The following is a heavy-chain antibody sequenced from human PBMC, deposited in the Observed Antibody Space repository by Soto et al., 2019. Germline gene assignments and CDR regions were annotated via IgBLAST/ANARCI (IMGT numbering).Heavy chain of an antibody. Sequence: QVQLQQWGAGLLKPSETLSLTCAVYGGSFSGYYWSWIRQPPGKGLEWIGEINHSGSTNYNPSLKSRVTISVDTSKNQFSLKLSSVTAADTAVYYCARGRPVLLWFGELLGFDYWGQGTLVTVSS. D-gene: IGHD3-10*01. CDR2: INHSGST. V-gene: IGHV4-34*01. J-gene: IGHJ4*02. CDR1: GGSFSGYY. CDR3: ARGRPVLLWFGELLGFDY.